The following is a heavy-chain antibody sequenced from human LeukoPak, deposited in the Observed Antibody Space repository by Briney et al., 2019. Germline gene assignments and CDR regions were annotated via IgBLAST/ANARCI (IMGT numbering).Heavy chain of an antibody. Sequence: GGSLRLSCAASGVTFSSYWMHWVRQAPGKGLVWVSRINSDGSSTRYAESVKGRFTISRDNAKDTLFLQMSSLRADDTAVYFCARDPFDSLAVAGRWGQGTLVTVSS. D-gene: IGHD6-19*01. CDR2: INSDGSST. V-gene: IGHV3-74*01. J-gene: IGHJ4*02. CDR1: GVTFSSYW. CDR3: ARDPFDSLAVAGR.